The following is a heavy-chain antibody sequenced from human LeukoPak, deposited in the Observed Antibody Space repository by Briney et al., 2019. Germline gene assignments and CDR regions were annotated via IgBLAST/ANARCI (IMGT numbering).Heavy chain of an antibody. Sequence: SETLSLTCTVSGGSISSGDYYWSWIRQPPGKGLEWIGYIYYSGSTYYNPSLKSRVTISVDTSKNQFSLKLSSVTAADTAVYYCARAYCGGDCYSTGNWFDPWGQGTLVTVSS. CDR3: ARAYCGGDCYSTGNWFDP. CDR2: IYYSGST. D-gene: IGHD2-21*02. V-gene: IGHV4-30-4*01. CDR1: GGSISSGDYY. J-gene: IGHJ5*02.